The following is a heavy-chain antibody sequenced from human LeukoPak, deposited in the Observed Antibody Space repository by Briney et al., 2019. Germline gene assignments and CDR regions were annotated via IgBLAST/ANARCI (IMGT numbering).Heavy chain of an antibody. D-gene: IGHD3-3*01. Sequence: NPSETLSLTCTVSGGSISSYYWGWIRQPPGKGLEWIGSIYHSGSTYYNPSLKSRVTISVDTSKNQFSLKLSSVTAADTAVYYCARLASITIFGVVIRGAFDIWGQGTMVTVSS. CDR2: IYHSGST. J-gene: IGHJ3*02. CDR3: ARLASITIFGVVIRGAFDI. V-gene: IGHV4-38-2*02. CDR1: GGSISSYY.